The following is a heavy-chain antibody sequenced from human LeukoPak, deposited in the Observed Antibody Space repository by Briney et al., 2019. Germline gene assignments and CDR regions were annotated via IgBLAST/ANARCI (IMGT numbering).Heavy chain of an antibody. Sequence: GGSLRLSCAASGFSVSNNYMSWVRQAPGKGLEWVSVIYSGGSTYYADSVKGRFTISRDNSKNTLYLQMNSLRAEDTAVYYCARDVLRPAVGCYWGQGTVVTVSS. CDR3: ARDVLRPAVGCY. D-gene: IGHD2-8*01. J-gene: IGHJ4*02. CDR2: IYSGGST. CDR1: GFSVSNNY. V-gene: IGHV3-53*01.